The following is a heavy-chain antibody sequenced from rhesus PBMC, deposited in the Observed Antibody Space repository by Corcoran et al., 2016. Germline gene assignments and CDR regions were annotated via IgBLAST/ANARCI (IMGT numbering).Heavy chain of an antibody. CDR1: GFNFRIYG. CDR2: ISAYGRKK. CDR3: TTFGY. J-gene: IGHJ4*01. D-gene: IGHD1-1*01. V-gene: IGHV3-54*02. Sequence: EVQLVESGGGLVQSGGSLRLSCAASGFNFRIYGMHWVRQGPVKGLEWLAVISAYGRKKDYVDSVKDRFTISRDNSKNILYLQINNLKLEDTAVYYGTTFGYWGQGVLVTVSS.